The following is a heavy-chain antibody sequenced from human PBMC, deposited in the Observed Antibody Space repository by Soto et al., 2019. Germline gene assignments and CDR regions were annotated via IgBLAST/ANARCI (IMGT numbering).Heavy chain of an antibody. CDR1: GGSISSSSYY. D-gene: IGHD2-2*01. CDR2: IYYSGST. V-gene: IGHV4-39*01. J-gene: IGHJ4*02. Sequence: SETLSLTCTVSGGSISSSSYYWGWIRQPPGKGLEWIGSIYYSGSTYYNPSLKSRVTISVDTSKNQFSLKLSSVTAADTAVYYCAQIVVVPAAIHGEVDYWGQGTLVTVSS. CDR3: AQIVVVPAAIHGEVDY.